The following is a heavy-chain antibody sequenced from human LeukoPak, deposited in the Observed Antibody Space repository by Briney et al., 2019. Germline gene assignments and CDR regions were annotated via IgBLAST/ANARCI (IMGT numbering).Heavy chain of an antibody. CDR1: GFTFSSYG. V-gene: IGHV3-23*01. J-gene: IGHJ4*02. CDR3: AKDVFVDRVAPYYFDY. CDR2: ISGSGAST. D-gene: IGHD5-12*01. Sequence: GGSLRLSCAASGFTFSSYGMSGVRQAPGKGLEWVSAISGSGASTYYADSVKGRFTISRDNSKNALYLQMNSLRAEDTAVYYCAKDVFVDRVAPYYFDYWGQGTLVTVSS.